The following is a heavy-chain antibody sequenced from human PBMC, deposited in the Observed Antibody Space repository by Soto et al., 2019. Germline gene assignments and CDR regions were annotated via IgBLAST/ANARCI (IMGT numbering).Heavy chain of an antibody. CDR2: INAGNGNT. CDR3: ARDGHASGKYYTLDN. V-gene: IGHV1-3*01. Sequence: ASVKVSCKASGYTFTSYAMHWVRQAPGQRLEWMGWINAGNGNTKYSQKFQGRVTITRDTSASTAYMELSSLRSEDTAVYYCARDGHASGKYYTLDNWGRGTLVTVSS. J-gene: IGHJ4*02. D-gene: IGHD3-10*01. CDR1: GYTFTSYA.